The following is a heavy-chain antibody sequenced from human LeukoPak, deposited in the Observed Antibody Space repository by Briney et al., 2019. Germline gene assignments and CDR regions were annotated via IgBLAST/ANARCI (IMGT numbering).Heavy chain of an antibody. V-gene: IGHV3-72*01. J-gene: IGHJ5*02. CDR1: GFTFSDHY. D-gene: IGHD3-16*01. CDR3: ARANYASVNGWFDP. Sequence: GGSLRLSCVASGFTFSDHYMDWVRQAPGKGLEWVGRIRKKAQRYTTEYAASVKGRFTVSRDDSKNSLYLQMNSLKTEDTAVYYCARANYASVNGWFDPWGQGTLVTVSS. CDR2: IRKKAQRYTT.